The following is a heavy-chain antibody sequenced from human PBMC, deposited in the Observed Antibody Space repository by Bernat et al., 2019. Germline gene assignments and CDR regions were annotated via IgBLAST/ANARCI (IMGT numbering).Heavy chain of an antibody. V-gene: IGHV3-30*01. D-gene: IGHD2-15*01. CDR3: ARDGLGGSCYY. Sequence: QVQLVESGGGVVQPGRSLRLSCAASGFTFSSYAMHWVRQAPVKGLEWVAVISYDGSNKYYADSVKGRFTISRDNSKNTLYLQMNSLRAEDTAVYYCARDGLGGSCYYWGQGTLVTVSA. CDR2: ISYDGSNK. CDR1: GFTFSSYA. J-gene: IGHJ4*02.